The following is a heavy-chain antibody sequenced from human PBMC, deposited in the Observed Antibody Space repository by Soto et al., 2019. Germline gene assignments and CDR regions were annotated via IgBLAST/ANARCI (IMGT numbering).Heavy chain of an antibody. Sequence: PSQTLSLTCAISGDSVSSNSAAWNWIRQSPSRGLEWLGRTYYRSKWYNDYAVSVKSRITINPDTSKNQFSLQLNSVTPEDTAVYYCARDTEYSSGWYDEKFFAYWGQGTLVTVSS. CDR2: TYYRSKWYN. V-gene: IGHV6-1*01. J-gene: IGHJ4*02. D-gene: IGHD6-19*01. CDR3: ARDTEYSSGWYDEKFFAY. CDR1: GDSVSSNSAA.